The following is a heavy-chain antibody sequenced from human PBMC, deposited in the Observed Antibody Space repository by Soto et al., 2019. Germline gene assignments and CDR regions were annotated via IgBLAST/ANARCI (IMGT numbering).Heavy chain of an antibody. Sequence: PGGSLRLSCAASGFTFSDDSMSWIRQAPGKGLEWVSYISGGGSIIYYADSVKGRFTVSRDNAKNSLYLQMNSLRAEDTAVYYCARASLPYYYDSSGHYHDYWGQGTLVTVSS. V-gene: IGHV3-11*01. CDR2: ISGGGSII. CDR3: ARASLPYYYDSSGHYHDY. J-gene: IGHJ4*02. D-gene: IGHD3-22*01. CDR1: GFTFSDDS.